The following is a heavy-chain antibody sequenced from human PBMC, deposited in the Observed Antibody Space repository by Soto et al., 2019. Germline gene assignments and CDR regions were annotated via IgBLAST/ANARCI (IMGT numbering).Heavy chain of an antibody. CDR2: IWYDGSDK. J-gene: IGHJ4*02. CDR3: ARWGNNKKLDY. Sequence: GGSLRLSCAASGFTFSSHGMHWVRQALGKGLEWVAVIWYDGSDKYYGDSVEGRFTISRDNSKNTLYLQMNSLRAEDTAVYYCARWGNNKKLDYWGQGTQVTVSS. CDR1: GFTFSSHG. D-gene: IGHD7-27*01. V-gene: IGHV3-33*01.